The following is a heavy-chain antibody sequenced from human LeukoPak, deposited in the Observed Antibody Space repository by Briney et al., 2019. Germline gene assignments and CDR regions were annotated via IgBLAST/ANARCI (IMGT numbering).Heavy chain of an antibody. CDR2: ISYDESDK. CDR3: AKGVVAATNAAYYGMDV. J-gene: IGHJ6*02. Sequence: GRSLRLSCAAPGFTFSNYGMHWVPQAPGKGLGGVAVISYDESDKYYADSVKGRFTISRDNSKNTLYLQMNSLRPEDTAVYYCAKGVVAATNAAYYGMDVWGQGTTVTVSS. V-gene: IGHV3-30*18. CDR1: GFTFSNYG. D-gene: IGHD2-15*01.